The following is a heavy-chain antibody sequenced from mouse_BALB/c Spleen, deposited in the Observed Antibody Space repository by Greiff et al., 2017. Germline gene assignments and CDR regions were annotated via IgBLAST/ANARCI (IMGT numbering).Heavy chain of an antibody. J-gene: IGHJ3*01. D-gene: IGHD1-1*01. V-gene: IGHV2-2*02. CDR3: ARVYYGSSSFAY. CDR1: GFSLTSYG. Sequence: VQLQQSGPGLVQPSESLSITCTVSGFSLTSYGVHWVRQTPGKGLEWMGVIWSGGSTDYNAAFISRMSISKDNSTSQVFFTMNSLQANDTARYYCARVYYGSSSFAYWGQGTLVTVSA. CDR2: IWSGGST.